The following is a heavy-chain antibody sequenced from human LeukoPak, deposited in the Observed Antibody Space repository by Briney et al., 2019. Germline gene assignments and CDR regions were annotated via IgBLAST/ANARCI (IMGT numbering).Heavy chain of an antibody. V-gene: IGHV4-38-2*02. CDR2: IYHSGST. CDR3: ARILRRGDAFDI. J-gene: IGHJ3*02. CDR1: GYSISSGYY. Sequence: SETLSLTCTVSGYSISSGYYWGWIRQPPGKGLEWIGSIYHSGSTYYNPSLKSRVTISVDTSKNQFSLKLSSVTAADTAVYYCARILRRGDAFDIWGQGTMVTVSS. D-gene: IGHD3-10*01.